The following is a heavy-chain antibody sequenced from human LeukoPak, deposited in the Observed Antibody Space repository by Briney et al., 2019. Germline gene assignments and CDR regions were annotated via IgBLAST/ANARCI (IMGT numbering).Heavy chain of an antibody. CDR3: ARAPHYYGSGSYLGYFDY. CDR2: IYSGGST. D-gene: IGHD3-10*01. Sequence: PGGSLRLSCAASGFTVSSNYMSWVRQAPGKGLEWGSVIYSGGSTYYADSVKGRFTISRDNSKNTLYLQMNSLRAEDTAVYYCARAPHYYGSGSYLGYFDYWGQGTLVTVSS. J-gene: IGHJ4*02. CDR1: GFTVSSNY. V-gene: IGHV3-66*01.